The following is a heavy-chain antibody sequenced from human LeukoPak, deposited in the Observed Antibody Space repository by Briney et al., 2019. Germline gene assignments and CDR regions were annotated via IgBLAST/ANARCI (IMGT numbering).Heavy chain of an antibody. D-gene: IGHD6-13*01. Sequence: ASVKVSCKASGYTFTSYDINWVRQATGQGLEWMGWINPSSGGTNYAQKLQGRVTMTRDTSIGTAYMELSRLRSDDTAVYYCARDGSSSLDYWGQGTLVTVSS. CDR2: INPSSGGT. V-gene: IGHV1-2*02. J-gene: IGHJ4*02. CDR1: GYTFTSYD. CDR3: ARDGSSSLDY.